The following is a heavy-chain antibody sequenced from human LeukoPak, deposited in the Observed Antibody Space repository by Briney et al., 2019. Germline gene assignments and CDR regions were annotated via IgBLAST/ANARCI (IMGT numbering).Heavy chain of an antibody. CDR2: IKHSGST. CDR3: ARGRIVVVVAATPRLYGMDV. Sequence: SETLSLTCAVYGGSFSGYYWSWIRQPPGKGLEWIGEIKHSGSTNYNPSLKSRVSISVDTSKNQFSLKLSSVTAADTAVYYCARGRIVVVVAATPRLYGMDVWGKGTTVTVSS. V-gene: IGHV4-34*01. J-gene: IGHJ6*04. D-gene: IGHD2-15*01. CDR1: GGSFSGYY.